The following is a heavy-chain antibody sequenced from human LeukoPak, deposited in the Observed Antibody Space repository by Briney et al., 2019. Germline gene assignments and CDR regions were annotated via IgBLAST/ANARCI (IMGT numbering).Heavy chain of an antibody. CDR1: GFSFSSYA. V-gene: IGHV3-23*01. CDR2: ITGGAENT. Sequence: GGSLRLSCAASGFSFSSYAMSWVRQAPGKGLNWLSTITGGAENTYYADSVKGRFTISRDNSKNTVYLQMDSLRVEDTAVYYCAKVLSGSQDYWGQGTLVTVFS. D-gene: IGHD1-26*01. CDR3: AKVLSGSQDY. J-gene: IGHJ4*02.